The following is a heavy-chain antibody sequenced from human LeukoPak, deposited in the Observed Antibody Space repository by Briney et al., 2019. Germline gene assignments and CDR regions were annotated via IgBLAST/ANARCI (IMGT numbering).Heavy chain of an antibody. CDR3: AREGYSSGWNDAFDI. CDR2: ISSSSSYI. CDR1: GFTFSSYG. J-gene: IGHJ3*02. V-gene: IGHV3-21*01. D-gene: IGHD6-19*01. Sequence: PGGSLRLSCAASGFTFSSYGMSWVRQAPGKGLEWVSSISSSSSYIYYADSVKGRFTISRDNAKNSLYLQMNSLRAEDTAVYYCAREGYSSGWNDAFDIWGQGTMVTVSS.